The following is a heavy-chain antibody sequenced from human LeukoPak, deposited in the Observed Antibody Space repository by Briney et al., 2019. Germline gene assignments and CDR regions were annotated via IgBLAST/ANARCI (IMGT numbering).Heavy chain of an antibody. CDR2: FSYSGTT. CDR1: SASINSSPYF. J-gene: IGHJ4*02. Sequence: SETLSLTCTVSSASINSSPYFWAWIRQSPGKGLEWIGSFSYSGTTYYNPSLKSRVTISVDTSKNQFSLKLSSVTAADTAVYYCARTKRVGDYVSVSDYWGQGTLVTVSS. V-gene: IGHV4-39*01. CDR3: ARTKRVGDYVSVSDY. D-gene: IGHD4-17*01.